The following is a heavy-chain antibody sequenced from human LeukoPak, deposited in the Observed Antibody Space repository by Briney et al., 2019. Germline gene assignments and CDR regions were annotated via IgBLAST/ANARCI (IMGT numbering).Heavy chain of an antibody. D-gene: IGHD6-13*01. Sequence: GGSLRLSCKASGFTFSNYDMHWVRQATGKGLEWVSAIGTAGDTYYPGSVKGRFTNSRENAKNSLYLQMNSLRAEDTAVYYCAKAAAAGPIDYWGQGTLVTVSS. J-gene: IGHJ4*02. CDR3: AKAAAAGPIDY. V-gene: IGHV3-13*01. CDR2: IGTAGDT. CDR1: GFTFSNYD.